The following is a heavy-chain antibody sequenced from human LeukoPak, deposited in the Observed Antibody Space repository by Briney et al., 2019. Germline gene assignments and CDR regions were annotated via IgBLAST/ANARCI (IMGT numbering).Heavy chain of an antibody. J-gene: IGHJ3*02. Sequence: GGSLRLSCAASGFTFSSYWMGWVRQAPGKGLEWVANIKQDGSEKYYVGSVRGRFTISRDNAKNSLYLQMNSLRAEDTAVYYCASFQVVAGPYDAFDIWGQGTMVTVSS. CDR2: IKQDGSEK. CDR1: GFTFSSYW. CDR3: ASFQVVAGPYDAFDI. V-gene: IGHV3-7*02. D-gene: IGHD6-19*01.